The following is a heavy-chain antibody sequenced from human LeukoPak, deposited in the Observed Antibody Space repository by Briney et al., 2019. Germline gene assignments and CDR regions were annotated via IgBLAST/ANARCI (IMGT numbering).Heavy chain of an antibody. J-gene: IGHJ4*02. CDR3: ARDQGGDGGFDY. CDR2: ISYDGNKK. V-gene: IGHV3-30*04. Sequence: GRSLRLSCAASGFTFSTYAMHWVRQAPGKGLEWVAVISYDGNKKYYADSVKGRFTISRDSSKNTLYLQMISLRAEDTAVYYCARDQGGDGGFDYWGQGILVTVSS. CDR1: GFTFSTYA. D-gene: IGHD2-21*01.